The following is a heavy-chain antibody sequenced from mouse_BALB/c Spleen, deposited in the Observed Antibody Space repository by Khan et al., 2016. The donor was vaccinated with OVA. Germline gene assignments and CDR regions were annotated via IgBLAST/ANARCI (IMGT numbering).Heavy chain of an antibody. CDR3: ARGGWDVFAY. CDR1: GYTFTDYV. Sequence: QVQLKQSGPELVKPGASVKMSCKASGYTFTDYVINWVKQRTGQGLEWIGQIYPGSGSTYFNEKFKGKATLAADNSSNTAYMQLSSLTSEDSAVYFCARGGWDVFAYWGQGTLVTVSA. CDR2: IYPGSGST. V-gene: IGHV1-77*01. J-gene: IGHJ3*01. D-gene: IGHD4-1*01.